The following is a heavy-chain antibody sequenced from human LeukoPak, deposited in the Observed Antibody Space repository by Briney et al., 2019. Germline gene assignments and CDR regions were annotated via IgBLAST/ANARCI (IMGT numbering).Heavy chain of an antibody. CDR3: ARDAGYSYGYGYFDL. CDR2: IYTSGST. V-gene: IGHV4-61*02. CDR1: GGSISSGSYY. D-gene: IGHD5-18*01. Sequence: SETLSLTCTVSGGSISSGSYYWSWIRQPAGKGLEWIGRIYTSGSTNYNPSLKSRVTISVDTSKNQFSLRLSSVTAADTAVYYCARDAGYSYGYGYFDLWGRGTLVTVSS. J-gene: IGHJ2*01.